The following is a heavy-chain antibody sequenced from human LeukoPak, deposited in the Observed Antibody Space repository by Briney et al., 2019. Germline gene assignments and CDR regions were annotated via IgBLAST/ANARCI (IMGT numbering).Heavy chain of an antibody. CDR2: IIPIFGTA. D-gene: IGHD6-13*01. J-gene: IGHJ4*02. V-gene: IGHV1-69*06. CDR3: ARTPEYSSSRDHYFDY. CDR1: GYTFTDYY. Sequence: SVKVSCKASGYTFTDYYMHWVRQAPGQGLEWMGGIIPIFGTANYAQKFQGRVTITADKSTSTAYMELSNLRSEDTAVYYCARTPEYSSSRDHYFDYWGQGTLVTVSS.